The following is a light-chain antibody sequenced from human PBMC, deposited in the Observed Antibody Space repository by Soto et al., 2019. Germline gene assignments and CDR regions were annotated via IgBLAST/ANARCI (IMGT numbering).Light chain of an antibody. CDR1: QSVSSY. Sequence: EIVLTQSPATLSLSPGERATLSCRASQSVSSYLAWYQQKPGQAPRLLIYDASNRATGIPARFSGSGSGTDSTPTIRSPQPENCVVYDYQERRNGPPNDNFVKGTKLEIK. V-gene: IGKV3-11*01. CDR3: QERRNGPPNDN. J-gene: IGKJ2*01. CDR2: DAS.